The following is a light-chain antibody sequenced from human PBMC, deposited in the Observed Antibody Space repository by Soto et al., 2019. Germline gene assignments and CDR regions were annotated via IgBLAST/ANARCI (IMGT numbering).Light chain of an antibody. J-gene: IGLJ2*01. CDR3: AAWDNSLSGPVV. V-gene: IGLV1-47*01. CDR2: RNN. Sequence: QSVLTQPPSASGTPGQRVTISGSGSSSNIGSNYVYWYQHLPGTAPKLLIYRNNQRPSGVPDRFSGSKSGTSASLAISGLRSEDEADYYCAAWDNSLSGPVVFGGGTQLTVL. CDR1: SSNIGSNY.